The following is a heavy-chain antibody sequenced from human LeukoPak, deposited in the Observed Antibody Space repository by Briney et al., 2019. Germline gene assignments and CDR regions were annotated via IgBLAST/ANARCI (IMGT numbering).Heavy chain of an antibody. D-gene: IGHD5-18*01. CDR3: ARALTAMVSTSNWFDP. J-gene: IGHJ5*02. CDR2: IYHSGST. V-gene: IGHV4-39*07. CDR1: GGSISSSSYY. Sequence: ASETLSLTCTVSGGSISSSSYYWGWIRQPPGKGLEWIGSIYHSGSTYYNPSLKSRVTISVDTSKNQFSLKLSSVTAADTAVYYCARALTAMVSTSNWFDPWGQGTLVTVSS.